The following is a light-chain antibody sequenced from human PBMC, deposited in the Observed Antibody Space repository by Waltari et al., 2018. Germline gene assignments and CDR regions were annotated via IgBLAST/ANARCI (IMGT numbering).Light chain of an antibody. Sequence: QSVLTQPPSVSGAPGPRVTISFPGSSTHIRAGYSVHWFQQLPGTAPKLLIYINTNRTSGVPDRFSGSRSGTSASLAITGLRAEDEADYYCQSYDSSLSGRVFGGGTKVTVL. CDR3: QSYDSSLSGRV. J-gene: IGLJ2*01. CDR1: STHIRAGYS. V-gene: IGLV1-40*01. CDR2: INT.